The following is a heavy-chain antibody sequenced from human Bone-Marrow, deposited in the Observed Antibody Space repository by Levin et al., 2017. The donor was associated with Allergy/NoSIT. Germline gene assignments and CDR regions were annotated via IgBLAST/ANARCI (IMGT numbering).Heavy chain of an antibody. J-gene: IGHJ4*02. Sequence: SVKVSCKASGGTFSSYTISWVRQAPGQGLEWMGRIIPILGIANYAQKFQGRVTITADKSTSTAYMELSSLRSEDTAVYYCARDTPLSSYYYDSSGYPIPYYFDYWGQGTLVTVSS. CDR2: IIPILGIA. CDR3: ARDTPLSSYYYDSSGYPIPYYFDY. D-gene: IGHD3-22*01. V-gene: IGHV1-69*04. CDR1: GGTFSSYT.